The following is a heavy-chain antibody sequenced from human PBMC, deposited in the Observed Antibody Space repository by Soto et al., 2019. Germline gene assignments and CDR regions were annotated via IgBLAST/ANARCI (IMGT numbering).Heavy chain of an antibody. V-gene: IGHV3-15*07. D-gene: IGHD3-22*01. CDR3: TTAGTNGIVVLHRGQAAFDN. J-gene: IGHJ3*02. CDR2: SKGGTT. CDR1: GLTFNDAW. Sequence: EVQLVESGGGLVKPGGSLRLSCAASGLTFNDAWMNWVRQAPGKGLEWVGRSKGGTTEYAAPVEGRFSISRDDSRNTLYLQMNSLKTEDTAVYYCTTAGTNGIVVLHRGQAAFDNWGPGTLVTVSS.